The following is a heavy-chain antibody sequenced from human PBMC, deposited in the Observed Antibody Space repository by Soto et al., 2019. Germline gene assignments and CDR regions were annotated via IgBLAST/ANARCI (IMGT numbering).Heavy chain of an antibody. CDR2: IIPIFGTA. D-gene: IGHD3-3*01. V-gene: IGHV1-69*01. Sequence: QVQLVQSGAEVKKPGSSVKVSCKASGGTFSSYAISWVRQAPGQGLEWMGGIIPIFGTANYEQKFQGRVTMTADESTSTAYMERSSLRSEDTAVYYCASSRITRWFDPWGQGTLVTVSS. CDR1: GGTFSSYA. CDR3: ASSRITRWFDP. J-gene: IGHJ5*02.